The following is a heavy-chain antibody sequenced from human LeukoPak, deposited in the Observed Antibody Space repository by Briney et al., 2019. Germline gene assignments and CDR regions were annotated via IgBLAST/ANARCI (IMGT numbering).Heavy chain of an antibody. D-gene: IGHD3-3*01. V-gene: IGHV3-66*02. CDR1: GFTFDDYG. Sequence: PGGSLRLSCAASGFTFDDYGMSWVRQAPGKGLEWVSVIYSGGSTYYADSVKGRFTISRDNSKNTLYLQMNSLRAEDTAVYYCAREGVSWSGSYYDYWGQGTLVTVSS. CDR2: IYSGGST. CDR3: AREGVSWSGSYYDY. J-gene: IGHJ4*02.